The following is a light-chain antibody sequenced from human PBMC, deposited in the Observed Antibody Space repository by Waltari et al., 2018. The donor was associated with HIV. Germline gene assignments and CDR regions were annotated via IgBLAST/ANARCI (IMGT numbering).Light chain of an antibody. CDR2: EVN. CDR1: SSDVGSYNL. J-gene: IGLJ3*02. Sequence: QSALTQPASVSGSPGQSITISCTGTSSDVGSYNLVSWYQQHPGKAPKLMIYEVNKRPSGVSNRFSRSKSCNTASLTISGLQAEDEADYYCCSYAGNRRVFGGGTKLTVL. CDR3: CSYAGNRRV. V-gene: IGLV2-23*02.